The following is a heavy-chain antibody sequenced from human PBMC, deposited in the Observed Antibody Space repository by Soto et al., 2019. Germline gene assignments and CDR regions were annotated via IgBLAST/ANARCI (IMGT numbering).Heavy chain of an antibody. V-gene: IGHV3-23*01. Sequence: TGGSLRLSCAASGFTFSSYAMSWVRQAPGKGLEWVSAISGSGGSTYYADSVKGRFTISRDNSKNTLYLQMNSLRSDDTAVYYCARVGFVAVAATFYNWFDPWGQGTLVTVSS. CDR2: ISGSGGST. D-gene: IGHD2-15*01. J-gene: IGHJ5*02. CDR1: GFTFSSYA. CDR3: ARVGFVAVAATFYNWFDP.